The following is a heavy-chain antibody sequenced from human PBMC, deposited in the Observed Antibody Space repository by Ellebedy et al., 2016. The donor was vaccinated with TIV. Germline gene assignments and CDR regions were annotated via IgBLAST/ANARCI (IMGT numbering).Heavy chain of an antibody. J-gene: IGHJ4*02. CDR3: ARAVTDYYDSSGYFDL. CDR1: GGTFSSYA. Sequence: ASVKVSXXASGGTFSSYAISWVRQAPGQGLEWMGWISAYNGNTNYAQKLQGRVTMTTDTSTSTAYMELRSLRSDDTAVYYCARAVTDYYDSSGYFDLWGQGTLVTVSS. CDR2: ISAYNGNT. D-gene: IGHD3-22*01. V-gene: IGHV1-18*01.